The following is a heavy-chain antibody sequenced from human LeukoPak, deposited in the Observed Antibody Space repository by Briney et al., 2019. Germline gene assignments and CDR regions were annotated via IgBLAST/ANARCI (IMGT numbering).Heavy chain of an antibody. CDR1: GFTLSSYS. CDR2: ISSSSNYI. J-gene: IGHJ3*02. CDR3: ARRDVSDI. V-gene: IGHV3-21*01. Sequence: PGGSLRLSCAAAGFTLSSYSMNWVRQAPGKGLEWVSSISSSSNYISYADSVKGRSTISRDNAKKSLYLQMSSLRAEDTAVYYCARRDVSDIWGQGTMVTVSS.